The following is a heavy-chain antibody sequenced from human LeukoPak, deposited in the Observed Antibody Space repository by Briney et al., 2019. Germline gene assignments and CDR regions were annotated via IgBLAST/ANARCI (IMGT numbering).Heavy chain of an antibody. V-gene: IGHV1-18*01. CDR1: GYTFTSYG. Sequence: ASVKVSCKASGYTFTSYGISWVRQAPGQGLEWMGWISAYNGNTNYVQKLQGRVTMTTDTSTSTAYMELRSLRSDDTAVYYCARGDCSGGSCLDAFDIWAKGQWSPSLQ. CDR2: ISAYNGNT. D-gene: IGHD2-15*01. CDR3: ARGDCSGGSCLDAFDI. J-gene: IGHJ3*02.